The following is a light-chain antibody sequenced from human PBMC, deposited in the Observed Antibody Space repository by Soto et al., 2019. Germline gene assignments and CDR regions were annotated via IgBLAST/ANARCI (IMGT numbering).Light chain of an antibody. CDR2: AAS. V-gene: IGKV1-39*01. Sequence: DIQMTQSPSSLSASAGDRVTITCRASQSIYNYLNWYQHKAGRAPKLLIYAASRLQSGVPSRFSGSGSGTYFTLTISSLQPEDFATYYCQQSYSTPQTFGQGTKLEIK. J-gene: IGKJ2*01. CDR1: QSIYNY. CDR3: QQSYSTPQT.